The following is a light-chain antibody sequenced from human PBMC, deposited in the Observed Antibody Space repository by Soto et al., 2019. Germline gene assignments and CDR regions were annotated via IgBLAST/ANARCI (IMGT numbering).Light chain of an antibody. Sequence: EIVLTQSPGTLSLSPGERATLSCRASQSVSSSYLAWYQQKPGQAPRLLIYGASSRAPDIPDRFSGSGAATDFTLDISRLANEDSAVYYCHYYGSPPRTFGEGTKVEIK. CDR2: GAS. J-gene: IGKJ1*01. CDR1: QSVSSSY. CDR3: HYYGSPPRT. V-gene: IGKV3-20*01.